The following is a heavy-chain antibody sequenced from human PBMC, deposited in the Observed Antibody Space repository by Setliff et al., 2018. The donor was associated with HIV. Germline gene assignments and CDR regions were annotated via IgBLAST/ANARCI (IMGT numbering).Heavy chain of an antibody. J-gene: IGHJ3*02. Sequence: SVKVSCKASKGTFTTYRFTWVRQAPGQGLEWMGRIIPILGTANYAQNFQGRLTITADKSTGTTYMELSSLRSDDSAVYYCARAGGGATDQAFDIWGQGTMVTV. CDR2: IIPILGTA. CDR3: ARAGGGATDQAFDI. D-gene: IGHD2-2*01. CDR1: KGTFTTYR. V-gene: IGHV1-69*08.